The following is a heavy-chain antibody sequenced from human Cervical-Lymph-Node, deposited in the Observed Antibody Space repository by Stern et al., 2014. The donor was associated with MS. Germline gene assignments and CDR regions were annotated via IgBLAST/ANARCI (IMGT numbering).Heavy chain of an antibody. V-gene: IGHV4-31*03. CDR1: GDSIKTFGYY. CDR3: MRGDY. CDR2: ISHSGVT. Sequence: QLQESGPGLVKPSETLSLSCTVPGDSIKTFGYYRSWVRQSPGKGLEWIGFISHSGVTFYNESLKSRLTISQDTSTNQFSLRLTSVTAADTAVYFCMRGDYWGRGILVTVSS. J-gene: IGHJ4*02.